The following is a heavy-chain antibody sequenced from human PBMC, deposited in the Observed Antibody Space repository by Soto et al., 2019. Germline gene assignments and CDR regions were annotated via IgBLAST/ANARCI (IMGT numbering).Heavy chain of an antibody. CDR2: IDPSDSYT. CDR3: ARQEVRGVIAPYGMDV. D-gene: IGHD3-10*01. J-gene: IGHJ6*02. CDR1: GYSFTSYW. Sequence: HGESLKISCKGSGYSFTSYWISWVRQMPGKGLEWMGRIDPSDSYTNYSPSFQGHVTISADKSISTAYLQWSSLKASDTAMYYCARQEVRGVIAPYGMDVWGQGTTVTVSS. V-gene: IGHV5-10-1*01.